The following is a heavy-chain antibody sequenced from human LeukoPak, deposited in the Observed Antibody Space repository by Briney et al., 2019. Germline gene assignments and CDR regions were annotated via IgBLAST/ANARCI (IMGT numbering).Heavy chain of an antibody. Sequence: GGSLRLSCAVSELTLSSNYMSWVRQAPGKGLECVSVINSGSSTYYADSVKGRFTISRDNSKNTLYLQMNSLRAEDTAVYYCARVMSYRYYDHFDYWGQGTLVTVSS. D-gene: IGHD3-16*02. CDR3: ARVMSYRYYDHFDY. CDR1: ELTLSSNY. V-gene: IGHV3-53*01. CDR2: INSGSST. J-gene: IGHJ4*02.